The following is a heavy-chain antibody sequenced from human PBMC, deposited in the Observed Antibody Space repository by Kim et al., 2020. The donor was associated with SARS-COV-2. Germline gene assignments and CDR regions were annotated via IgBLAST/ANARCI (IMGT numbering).Heavy chain of an antibody. CDR2: IGNAGVAT. CDR1: GFTFSNYA. CDR3: AKGARGARHFDY. V-gene: IGHV3-23*01. Sequence: GGSLRLSCAASGFTFSNYAMSWVRQAPGKGLECVSTIGNAGVATYYADSVKGRFTISRDNSKNTLYLQMNNLRAEDTAVYYCAKGARGARHFDYWGQRALVTGSS. D-gene: IGHD2-15*01. J-gene: IGHJ4*02.